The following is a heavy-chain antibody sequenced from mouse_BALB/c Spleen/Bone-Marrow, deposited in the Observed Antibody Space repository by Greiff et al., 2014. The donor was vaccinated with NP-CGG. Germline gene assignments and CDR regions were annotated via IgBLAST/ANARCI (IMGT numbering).Heavy chain of an antibody. Sequence: VQLKESGPELVKPGASVKMSCKASGYTFTSYVMHWVKQKPGQGLEWIGYINPYNDGTKYNEKSKGKATLTSDKSSSTAYMELSSLTSEDSAVYYCAGDYDVNFDYWGQGTTLTVSS. J-gene: IGHJ2*01. D-gene: IGHD2-4*01. V-gene: IGHV1-14*01. CDR3: AGDYDVNFDY. CDR2: INPYNDGT. CDR1: GYTFTSYV.